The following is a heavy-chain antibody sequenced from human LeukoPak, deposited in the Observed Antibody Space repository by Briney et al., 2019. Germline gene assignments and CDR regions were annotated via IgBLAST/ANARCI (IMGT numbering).Heavy chain of an antibody. J-gene: IGHJ4*02. CDR3: ARELSVEGTWYYFDY. V-gene: IGHV3-21*01. CDR1: GFTFSSYS. CDR2: ISSSSSYI. Sequence: GGSLRLSCAASGFTFSSYSMNWVRQAPGKGLEWVLSISSSSSYIYYADSVKGRFTISRDNAKNSLYLQMNSLRAEDTAVYYCARELSVEGTWYYFDYWGQGTLVTVSS. D-gene: IGHD1-1*01.